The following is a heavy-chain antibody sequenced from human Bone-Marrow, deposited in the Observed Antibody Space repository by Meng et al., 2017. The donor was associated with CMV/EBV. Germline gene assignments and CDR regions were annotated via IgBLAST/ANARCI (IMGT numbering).Heavy chain of an antibody. D-gene: IGHD2-21*01. CDR2: INPNSGGT. J-gene: IGHJ5*02. CDR1: GYTFTGYY. CDR3: AGEKVINWFDP. V-gene: IGHV1-2*02. Sequence: ASVKVSCKASGYTFTGYYMHWVRQAPGQGLEWMGWINPNSGGTNYAQKFQGRVTITTDESTSTAYMELSSLRSEDTAVYYCAGEKVINWFDPWGQGTLVTVSS.